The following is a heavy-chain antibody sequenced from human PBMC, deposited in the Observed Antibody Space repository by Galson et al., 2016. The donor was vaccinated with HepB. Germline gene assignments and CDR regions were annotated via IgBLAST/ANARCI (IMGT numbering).Heavy chain of an antibody. Sequence: SLRLSCAASGFTFGRYWMHWVRQTPERGLVWVSRISGDGSDTSYADSVKGRFTVSRDNAKNTLFLQMNSLRAEDTAVYYCTRATVDWGQGTLVTVSS. D-gene: IGHD4-23*01. CDR2: ISGDGSDT. V-gene: IGHV3-74*01. J-gene: IGHJ4*02. CDR1: GFTFGRYW. CDR3: TRATVD.